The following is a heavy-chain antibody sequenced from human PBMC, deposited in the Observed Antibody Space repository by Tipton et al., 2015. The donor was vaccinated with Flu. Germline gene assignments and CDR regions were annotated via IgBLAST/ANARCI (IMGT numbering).Heavy chain of an antibody. D-gene: IGHD6-6*01. CDR2: INHSGST. CDR3: ARAKGAARTRLNRIFDY. Sequence: TLSLTCAVYGGSFSGYYWSWIRQPPGKGLEWIGEINHSGSTNYNPSLKSRVTISVDTSKNQFSLKLSSVTAADTAVYYCARAKGAARTRLNRIFDYWGQGTLVTVSS. J-gene: IGHJ4*02. CDR1: GGSFSGYY. V-gene: IGHV4-34*01.